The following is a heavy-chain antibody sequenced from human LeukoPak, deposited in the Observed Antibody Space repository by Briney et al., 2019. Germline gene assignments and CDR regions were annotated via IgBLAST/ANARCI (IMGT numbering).Heavy chain of an antibody. CDR1: GFTFSSYG. CDR2: ISYDGSNK. J-gene: IGHJ4*02. CDR3: ARDLRMSTTDGYLDY. V-gene: IGHV3-30*03. D-gene: IGHD1-1*01. Sequence: GRSLRLSCAASGFTFSSYGMHWVRQAPGKGLEWVAVISYDGSNKYYADSVKGRFTISRDNSKNTLYLQMNRLRIEDTAVYYCARDLRMSTTDGYLDYWGQGALVTVSS.